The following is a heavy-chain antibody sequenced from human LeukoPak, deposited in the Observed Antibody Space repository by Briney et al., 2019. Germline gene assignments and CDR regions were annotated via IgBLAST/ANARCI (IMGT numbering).Heavy chain of an antibody. CDR2: ISAYNGNT. Sequence: ASVKVSYKASGYTFTIYGISWVRQAPGQGLEWMGWISAYNGNTNYAQKLQGRVTMITDTSTSTAYMELRSLISDDTAVYYCASDSLRAPVRGVTLYYYGMDVWCQGTTVTVSS. V-gene: IGHV1-18*01. J-gene: IGHJ6*02. D-gene: IGHD3-10*01. CDR3: ASDSLRAPVRGVTLYYYGMDV. CDR1: GYTFTIYG.